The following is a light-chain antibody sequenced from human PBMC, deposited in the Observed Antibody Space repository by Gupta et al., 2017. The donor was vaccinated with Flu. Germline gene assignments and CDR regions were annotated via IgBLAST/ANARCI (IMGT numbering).Light chain of an antibody. V-gene: IGKV3-11*01. CDR2: DAS. Sequence: PAILSLSPGERATLSCRTSQSISSYLAWYQQKPGQAPRLLIYDASNRATGIPARFSGSGSGTDFTLTISSLEPEDFAVYYCQQRSNWPLTFGGGTKVEIK. J-gene: IGKJ4*01. CDR3: QQRSNWPLT. CDR1: QSISSY.